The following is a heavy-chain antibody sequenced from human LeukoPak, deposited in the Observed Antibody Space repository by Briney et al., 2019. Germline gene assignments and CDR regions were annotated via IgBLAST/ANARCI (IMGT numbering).Heavy chain of an antibody. CDR2: INPSGGST. CDR3: ARDSSGAAAGPLWYFDL. D-gene: IGHD6-13*01. V-gene: IGHV1-46*01. CDR1: GYTFTSYY. Sequence: VASVKVSCKASGYTFTSYYMHWVRQAPGQGPEWMGIINPSGGSTSYAQKFQGRVTMTRDTSTSTVYMELSSLRSEDTAVYYCARDSSGAAAGPLWYFDLWGRGTLVTVSS. J-gene: IGHJ2*01.